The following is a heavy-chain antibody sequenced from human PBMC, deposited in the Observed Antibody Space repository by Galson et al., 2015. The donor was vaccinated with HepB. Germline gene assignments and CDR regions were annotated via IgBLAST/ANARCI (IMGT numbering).Heavy chain of an antibody. CDR1: GFPFNNYY. D-gene: IGHD6-13*01. CDR2: ISSNSYYT. Sequence: LRLSCAASGFPFNNYYMSWIRQAPGKGLEWISYISSNSYYTRYPDSVKGRFTISRDNANTSVYLSMSSLTPDDTAVYYCARHAQTGSSWYYFDYWGRGTLVTVSS. J-gene: IGHJ4*02. CDR3: ARHAQTGSSWYYFDY. V-gene: IGHV3-11*03.